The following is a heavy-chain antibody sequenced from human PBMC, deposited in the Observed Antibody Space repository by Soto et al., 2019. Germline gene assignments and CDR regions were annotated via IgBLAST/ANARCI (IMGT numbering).Heavy chain of an antibody. CDR1: GFTFIAYC. J-gene: IGHJ4*02. CDR3: TRGGCSSESYCCFDY. CDR2: IKQDGSEK. D-gene: IGHD1-26*01. V-gene: IGHV3-7*01. Sequence: EVQLVESGGGVVRPGGSLGLSCAASGFTFIAYCMSWVRQAPGKGLEWVANIKQDGSEKYYVDSVKGRFTISRDNAENSMYLQMNSLRAEDTAVYYCTRGGCSSESYCCFDYWGQGTLVTVSS.